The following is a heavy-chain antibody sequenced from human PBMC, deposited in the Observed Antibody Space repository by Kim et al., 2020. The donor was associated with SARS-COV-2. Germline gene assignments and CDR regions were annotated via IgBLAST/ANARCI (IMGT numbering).Heavy chain of an antibody. J-gene: IGHJ6*03. D-gene: IGHD3-3*01. CDR2: IWYDGSNT. Sequence: GGSLRLSCAASGFTFSSHGMHWVRQAPGKGLEWVAIIWYDGSNTYYADSVKGRFTISRDNSKNTLYLQMNSLRAEDTAVYYCARAPSGITIFGVGIGLLDYYMVVWGKGTTVSVPS. CDR1: GFTFSSHG. CDR3: ARAPSGITIFGVGIGLLDYYMVV. V-gene: IGHV3-33*01.